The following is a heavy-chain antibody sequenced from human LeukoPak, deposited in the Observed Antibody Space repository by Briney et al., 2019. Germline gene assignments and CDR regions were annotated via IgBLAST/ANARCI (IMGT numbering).Heavy chain of an antibody. CDR2: IIPIFGTA. D-gene: IGHD2-2*01. Sequence: SVTVSCTASGGTFSSYAISWVRQAPGQGLEWMGGIIPIFGTANYAQKFQGRVTITADESTSTAYMELSSLRSEDTAVYYCARDPPGCSSTSCYRRFGYYYYGMDVWGQGTTVTVSS. CDR1: GGTFSSYA. J-gene: IGHJ6*02. CDR3: ARDPPGCSSTSCYRRFGYYYYGMDV. V-gene: IGHV1-69*13.